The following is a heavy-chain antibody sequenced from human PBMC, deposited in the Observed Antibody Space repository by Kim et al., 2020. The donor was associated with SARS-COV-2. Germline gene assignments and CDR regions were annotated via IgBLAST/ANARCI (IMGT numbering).Heavy chain of an antibody. Sequence: GGSLRLSCAASGFTFGDYAMHWVRQAPGKGLEWVSGISWNSGSIGYADSVKGRFTISRDNAKNSLYLQMNSLRAEDTALYYCAKDLSWELLSAFDIWGQGTMVTVSS. CDR3: AKDLSWELLSAFDI. D-gene: IGHD1-26*01. CDR1: GFTFGDYA. CDR2: ISWNSGSI. J-gene: IGHJ3*02. V-gene: IGHV3-9*01.